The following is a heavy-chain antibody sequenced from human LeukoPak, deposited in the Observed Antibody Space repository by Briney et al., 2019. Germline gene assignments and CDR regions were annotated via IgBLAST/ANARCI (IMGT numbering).Heavy chain of an antibody. Sequence: GASVKVSCKASGYTFSNYGISWVRQAPGQGPEWVGRIRGDNGNTNYAQKLQGRVTMTTDTSTSTAYMELRSLGSDETAVYYCARVDLLTGYYFFDYWGQGTLVTVSS. D-gene: IGHD3-9*01. CDR2: IRGDNGNT. CDR1: GYTFSNYG. V-gene: IGHV1-18*01. J-gene: IGHJ4*02. CDR3: ARVDLLTGYYFFDY.